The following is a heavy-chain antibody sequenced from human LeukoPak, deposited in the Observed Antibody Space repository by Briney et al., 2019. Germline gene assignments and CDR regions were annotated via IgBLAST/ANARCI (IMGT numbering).Heavy chain of an antibody. J-gene: IGHJ4*02. Sequence: GASVKVFCKASGYTFTSYGISCVRQAPGQGLEWMGWISANDGNTDYPQKLQGRVTMTTDTSTSTAYMELRSLRSDDTAVYYCARESHVTREDYWGQGTLVTVSS. D-gene: IGHD3-10*01. V-gene: IGHV1-18*01. CDR2: ISANDGNT. CDR1: GYTFTSYG. CDR3: ARESHVTREDY.